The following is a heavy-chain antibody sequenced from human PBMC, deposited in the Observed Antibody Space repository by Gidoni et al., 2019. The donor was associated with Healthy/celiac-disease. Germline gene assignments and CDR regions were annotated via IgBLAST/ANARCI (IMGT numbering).Heavy chain of an antibody. CDR3: ARHLESQDYGGYYYYYYGMDV. V-gene: IGHV4-39*01. CDR2: IYYSGST. J-gene: IGHJ6*02. CDR1: GGSISSSSYY. Sequence: QLQLQESGPGLVKPSETLSLTCTVSGGSISSSSYYWGWIRQPPGKGLEWIGSIYYSGSTYYNPSLKSRVTISVDTSKNQFSLKLSSVTAADTAVYYCARHLESQDYGGYYYYYYGMDVWGQGTTVTVSS. D-gene: IGHD4-17*01.